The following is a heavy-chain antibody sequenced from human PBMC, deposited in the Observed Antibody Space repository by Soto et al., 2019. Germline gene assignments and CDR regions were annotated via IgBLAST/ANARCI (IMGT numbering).Heavy chain of an antibody. CDR3: ANSAYGGGDCVGTND. Sequence: GGSLRLSCAASGFTFSSYGMHWVRQAPGKGLEWVAVISYDGSNKYYADSVKGRFTISRDNSKNTLYLQMNSLRAEDTAVYYCANSAYGGGDCVGTNDWGQGTLVTVSS. CDR2: ISYDGSNK. CDR1: GFTFSSYG. D-gene: IGHD2-21*02. J-gene: IGHJ4*02. V-gene: IGHV3-30*18.